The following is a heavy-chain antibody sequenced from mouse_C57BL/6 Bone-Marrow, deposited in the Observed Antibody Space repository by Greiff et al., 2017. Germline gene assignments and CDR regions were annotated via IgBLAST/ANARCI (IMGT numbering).Heavy chain of an antibody. CDR1: GFTFSDYG. D-gene: IGHD2-1*01. CDR3: ARGDLLWYFDV. Sequence: EVKVVESGGGLVKPGGSLKLSCAASGFTFSDYGMHWVRQAPEKGLEWVAYISSGSSTIYYADTVKGRFTISRDNAKNTLFLQMTSLRSEDTAMYYCARGDLLWYFDVWGTGTTVTVSS. V-gene: IGHV5-17*01. CDR2: ISSGSSTI. J-gene: IGHJ1*03.